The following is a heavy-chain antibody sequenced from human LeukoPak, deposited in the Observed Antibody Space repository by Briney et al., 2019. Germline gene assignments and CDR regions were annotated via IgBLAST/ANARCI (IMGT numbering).Heavy chain of an antibody. D-gene: IGHD3-22*01. J-gene: IGHJ4*02. Sequence: PGGSLRLSCAASGFTFSSYAMSWVRQAPGKGLEWVSATSTTGGSTDYADSVKGRFTISRDNSKNTLYLQMNSLRAEDTAVYYCAKHAKSYYDSSGYLDYWGQGTLVTVSS. CDR1: GFTFSSYA. CDR2: TSTTGGST. CDR3: AKHAKSYYDSSGYLDY. V-gene: IGHV3-23*01.